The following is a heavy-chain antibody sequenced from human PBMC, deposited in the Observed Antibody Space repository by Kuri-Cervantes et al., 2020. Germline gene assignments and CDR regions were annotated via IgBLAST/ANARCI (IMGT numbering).Heavy chain of an antibody. Sequence: ASVKVSCKASGYTFTSYAMHWVRQAPGQRLEWMGWINAGNGNTKYSQKFQGRVTITRDTSASTAYMELGSLRSEDTAVYYCATTQSDSSWFDYWGQGTLVTVSS. J-gene: IGHJ4*02. V-gene: IGHV1-3*01. CDR2: INAGNGNT. D-gene: IGHD6-13*01. CDR3: ATTQSDSSWFDY. CDR1: GYTFTSYA.